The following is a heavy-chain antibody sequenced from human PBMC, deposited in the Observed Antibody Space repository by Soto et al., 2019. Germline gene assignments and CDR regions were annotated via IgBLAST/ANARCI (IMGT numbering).Heavy chain of an antibody. D-gene: IGHD3-10*01. V-gene: IGHV2-5*02. CDR1: GFSLSTSGVG. Sequence: QITLKESGPTLVKPTQTLTLTCTFSGFSLSTSGVGVGWIRQPPGTALEWLAVIYWDDAKTYSPSLKSRLTITKDPSKNQVVLTMTNMDPVDTATYYCAHKGSGSRAIDYWGQGTLVTVSS. J-gene: IGHJ4*02. CDR3: AHKGSGSRAIDY. CDR2: IYWDDAK.